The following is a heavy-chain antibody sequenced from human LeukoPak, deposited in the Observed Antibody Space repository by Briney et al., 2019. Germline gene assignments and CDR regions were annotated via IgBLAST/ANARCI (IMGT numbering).Heavy chain of an antibody. V-gene: IGHV1-18*01. CDR3: ARDLTYCSSTSCYAGYFDY. Sequence: ASVKVSCKASGYTFTSYGISWVRQAPGQGLEWMGWISAYNGNTNYAQKLQGRVTMTTDTSTSTAYMELRSLRSDDTAVYYCARDLTYCSSTSCYAGYFDYWGQGTLVTVSS. CDR1: GYTFTSYG. D-gene: IGHD2-2*01. J-gene: IGHJ4*02. CDR2: ISAYNGNT.